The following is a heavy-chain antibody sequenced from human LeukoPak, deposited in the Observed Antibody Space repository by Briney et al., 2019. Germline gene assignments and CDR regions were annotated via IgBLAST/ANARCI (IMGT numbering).Heavy chain of an antibody. CDR1: GFTVNSNH. Sequence: GGSLRLSCAASGFTVNSNHMSWVRRAPGKGLEWVSVIYSGGSTYYADSVKGRFTTSRDNSKNTMYLQMDYLRAEDTAVYYCARGYITVPVYFEYWGQGTLVTVSS. CDR3: ARGYITVPVYFEY. J-gene: IGHJ4*02. V-gene: IGHV3-53*01. CDR2: IYSGGST. D-gene: IGHD3-10*01.